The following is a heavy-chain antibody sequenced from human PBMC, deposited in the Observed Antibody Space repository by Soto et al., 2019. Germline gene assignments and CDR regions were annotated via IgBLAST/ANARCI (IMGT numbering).Heavy chain of an antibody. Sequence: AAVNVSCKAAGYTFATYGISWVRQAPGEGRQWMGWVSGFSGNTNYAQKFQGRATLTADTSTSTACMELRSLISDDTAVYYCARATSLDYWGQGTLVPVSS. CDR2: VSGFSGNT. CDR1: GYTFATYG. CDR3: ARATSLDY. J-gene: IGHJ4*02. V-gene: IGHV1-18*04.